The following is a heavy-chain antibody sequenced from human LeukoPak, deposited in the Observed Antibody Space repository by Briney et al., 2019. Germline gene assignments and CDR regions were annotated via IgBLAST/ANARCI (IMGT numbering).Heavy chain of an antibody. Sequence: SETLSLTCTVSGGSIRSSSYYWGWIRQPPGKGLEWIGSIYYSGSTNYKPSLRSRVTISVDTSKNQFSLKLSSVTAADTAVYYCARHAGSYYTYNFNYWGQGTLVTVSS. J-gene: IGHJ4*02. CDR2: IYYSGST. CDR1: GGSIRSSSYY. V-gene: IGHV4-39*01. CDR3: ARHAGSYYTYNFNY. D-gene: IGHD3-22*01.